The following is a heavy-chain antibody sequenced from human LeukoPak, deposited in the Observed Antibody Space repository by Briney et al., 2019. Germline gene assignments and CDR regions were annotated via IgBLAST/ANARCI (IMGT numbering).Heavy chain of an antibody. J-gene: IGHJ6*02. CDR2: INAGNGNT. CDR1: GYTFTSYA. D-gene: IGHD1-26*01. V-gene: IGHV1-3*01. Sequence: GASVKVSCKASGYTFTSYAIHWVRQAPGQRLEWMGWINAGNGNTKFSQKFQGRVTITRDTSASTAYMKLSSLRSEDTAVYYCARFLGGSYGMDVWGQGTTVTVSS. CDR3: ARFLGGSYGMDV.